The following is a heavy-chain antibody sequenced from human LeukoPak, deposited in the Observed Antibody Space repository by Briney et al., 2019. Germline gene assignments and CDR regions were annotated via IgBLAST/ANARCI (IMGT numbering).Heavy chain of an antibody. CDR3: ARGGTVVTRPTGRWFDP. V-gene: IGHV4-61*02. D-gene: IGHD4-23*01. J-gene: IGHJ5*02. Sequence: SETLSLTCTVSGGSISSGSYYWSWIRQPAGKGLEWIGRIYTSGSTNYNPSLKSRVTISVDTSKNQFSLKLSSVTAADTAVYYCARGGTVVTRPTGRWFDPWGQGTLVTVSS. CDR1: GGSISSGSYY. CDR2: IYTSGST.